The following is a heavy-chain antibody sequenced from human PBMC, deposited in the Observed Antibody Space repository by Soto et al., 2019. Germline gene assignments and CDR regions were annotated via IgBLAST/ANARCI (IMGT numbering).Heavy chain of an antibody. J-gene: IGHJ4*02. Sequence: SETLSLTCSVSTYSISSGFFWGWIRQPPGKGLEWIGSIFHTGDTYYNPSLKSRITMSVDTSRNQFSLKLTSLTAADPAVYYCARDTNSLDHGGQGTLVTVSS. CDR2: IFHTGDT. V-gene: IGHV4-38-2*02. CDR1: TYSISSGFF. D-gene: IGHD3-16*01. CDR3: ARDTNSLDH.